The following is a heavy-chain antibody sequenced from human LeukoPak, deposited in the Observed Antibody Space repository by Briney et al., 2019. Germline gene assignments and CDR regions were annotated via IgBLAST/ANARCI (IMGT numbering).Heavy chain of an antibody. CDR3: AKGEYSSGWRSWFDP. CDR1: GFTFSSYA. CDR2: ISGSGVST. D-gene: IGHD6-19*01. Sequence: PGGSLRLSCAVSGFTFSSYAMSWVRQAPGKGLEWVSSISGSGVSTYYADSVKGRFTVSRDSSKNTLYLQMNSLRAEDTAVYYCAKGEYSSGWRSWFDPWGQGTLVTVSS. J-gene: IGHJ5*02. V-gene: IGHV3-23*01.